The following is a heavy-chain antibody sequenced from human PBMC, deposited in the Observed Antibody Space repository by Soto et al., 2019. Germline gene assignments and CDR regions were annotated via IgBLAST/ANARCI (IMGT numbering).Heavy chain of an antibody. Sequence: AHLVQSGPEVKKPGASVKVSCKASGYNFSTYGINWVRQAPGQGLEWMGWINAYNGNRNYAQKFQGRVTMTTDTSTTTAYMELTSLRSDDTALSYCARDPLKQQMGWFDPWGQGTLVTVS. D-gene: IGHD6-13*01. CDR3: ARDPLKQQMGWFDP. J-gene: IGHJ5*02. V-gene: IGHV1-18*01. CDR2: INAYNGNR. CDR1: GYNFSTYG.